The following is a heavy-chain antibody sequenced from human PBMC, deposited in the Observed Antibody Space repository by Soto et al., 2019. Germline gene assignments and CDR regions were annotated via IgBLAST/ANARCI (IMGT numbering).Heavy chain of an antibody. CDR1: GYTFSSNH. Sequence: ASVKVSCKASGYTFSSNHMHWVRQAPGQGLEWMGVIKASGGSTTYAQKFQGRVTMTRDTSTSTVYMELSSLRSEDMAVYYCACVLTDSRGRYTLHYWGQGPLLTLFS. J-gene: IGHJ4*02. D-gene: IGHD3-22*01. CDR2: IKASGGST. V-gene: IGHV1-46*03. CDR3: ACVLTDSRGRYTLHY.